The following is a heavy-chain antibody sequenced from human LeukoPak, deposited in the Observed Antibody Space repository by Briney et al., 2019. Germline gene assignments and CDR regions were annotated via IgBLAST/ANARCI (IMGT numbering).Heavy chain of an antibody. Sequence: PSETLFLTCTVSGGSISSGGYYWSWIRQHPGKGLEWIGYIYYSGSTYYNPSLKSRVTISVDTSKNQFSLKLSSVTAADTAVYYCARDWGHGWIQLWFYYWGQGTLVTVSS. CDR1: GGSISSGGYY. CDR3: ARDWGHGWIQLWFYY. V-gene: IGHV4-31*03. CDR2: IYYSGST. J-gene: IGHJ4*02. D-gene: IGHD5-18*01.